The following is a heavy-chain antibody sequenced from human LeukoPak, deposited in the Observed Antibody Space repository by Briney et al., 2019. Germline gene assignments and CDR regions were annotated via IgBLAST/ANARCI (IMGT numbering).Heavy chain of an antibody. CDR1: GGSVSSGSYY. CDR3: ARLDCSSTSCYAFDY. Sequence: SETLSLTCTVSGGSVSSGSYYWSWIRQPPGKGLEWIGHIYYSGSTNYNPSLKSRVTISVDTSKDRFSLKLSSVTAADTAVYYCARLDCSSTSCYAFDYWGQGTLVTVSS. D-gene: IGHD2-2*01. CDR2: IYYSGST. J-gene: IGHJ4*02. V-gene: IGHV4-61*01.